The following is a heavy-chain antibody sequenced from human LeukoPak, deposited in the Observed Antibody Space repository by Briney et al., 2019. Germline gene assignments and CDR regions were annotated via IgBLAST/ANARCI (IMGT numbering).Heavy chain of an antibody. CDR1: GGSISTTHY. CDR3: ARLLVSSGGVCHIEN. J-gene: IGHJ4*02. D-gene: IGHD3-22*01. V-gene: IGHV4-39*02. Sequence: SETLSLTCTVSGGSISTTHYWIWIRQPPGKGLEWIGSIFHRGSTYYNSSLKSRITLSVETSTNHFSLKLISVTAAAPAVYYCARLLVSSGGVCHIENWGKGTRVTVSS. CDR2: IFHRGST.